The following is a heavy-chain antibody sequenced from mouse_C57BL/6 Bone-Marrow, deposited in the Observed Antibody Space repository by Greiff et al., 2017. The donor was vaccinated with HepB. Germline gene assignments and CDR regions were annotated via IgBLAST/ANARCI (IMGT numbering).Heavy chain of an antibody. V-gene: IGHV5-9-1*02. Sequence: EVHLVESGEGLVKPGGSLKLSCAASGFTFSSYAMSWVRQTPEKRLEWVAYISSGGDYIYYADTVKGRVTISRDNARNTLYLQMSSLKSEETAMYYCTRRNFYAMDYWGQGTSVTVSS. CDR2: ISSGGDYI. J-gene: IGHJ4*01. CDR3: TRRNFYAMDY. CDR1: GFTFSSYA.